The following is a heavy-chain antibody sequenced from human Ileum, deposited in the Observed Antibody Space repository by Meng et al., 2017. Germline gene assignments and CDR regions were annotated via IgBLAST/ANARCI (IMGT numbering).Heavy chain of an antibody. D-gene: IGHD3-22*01. CDR1: GFTFSTYS. CDR2: IDKTSSYI. V-gene: IGHV3-21*01. J-gene: IGHJ4*02. CDR3: ARRYYYDSSVYDPLDY. Sequence: GESLKISCAASGFTFSTYSMIWVRQAPGKGLEWVSAIDKTSSYIYYADSVKGRFTISRDNAKNSLYLQMNSLRAEDTAVYYCARRYYYDSSVYDPLDYWGQGTRVTVSS.